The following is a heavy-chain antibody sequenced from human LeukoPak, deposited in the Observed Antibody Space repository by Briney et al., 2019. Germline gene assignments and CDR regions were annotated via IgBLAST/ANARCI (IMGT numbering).Heavy chain of an antibody. V-gene: IGHV1-2*02. Sequence: ASVKVSCKASGYTFTSYGISWVRQAPGQGLEWMGWINPNSGGTNYAQKFQGRVTMTRDTSISTAYMELSRLRSDDTAVYYCARDPGYCSSTSCSDSNDYWGQGTLVTVSS. D-gene: IGHD2-2*01. CDR3: ARDPGYCSSTSCSDSNDY. J-gene: IGHJ4*02. CDR1: GYTFTSYG. CDR2: INPNSGGT.